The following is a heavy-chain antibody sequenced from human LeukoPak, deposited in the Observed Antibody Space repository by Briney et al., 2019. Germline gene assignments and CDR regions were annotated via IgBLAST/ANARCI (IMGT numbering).Heavy chain of an antibody. CDR1: GYSFTSYW. CDR2: IYPGDSDT. D-gene: IGHD3-16*02. Sequence: GESLKISCQGSGYSFTSYWIGWVRQMPGKGLEWMGIIYPGDSDTRYSPSFQGQVTISADKSISTAYLQWSSLKASDTAMYYCARHAYDYVWGSYRPRYNWFDPWGQGTLVTVSS. CDR3: ARHAYDYVWGSYRPRYNWFDP. V-gene: IGHV5-51*01. J-gene: IGHJ5*02.